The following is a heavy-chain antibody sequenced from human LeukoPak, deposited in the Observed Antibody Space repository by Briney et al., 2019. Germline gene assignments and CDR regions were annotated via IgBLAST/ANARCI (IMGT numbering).Heavy chain of an antibody. CDR2: IYYSGST. V-gene: IGHV4-59*01. D-gene: IGHD3-9*01. J-gene: IGHJ4*02. CDR1: GGSISSYY. CDR3: ARVLKYGPYDYDIFGGSMYYFDY. Sequence: SETLSLTCTVSGGSISSYYWSWIRRPPGKGLEWIGYIYYSGSTNYNPSLKSRVTISVDTSKNQFSLKLSSVTAADTAVYYCARVLKYGPYDYDIFGGSMYYFDYWGQGTLVTVSS.